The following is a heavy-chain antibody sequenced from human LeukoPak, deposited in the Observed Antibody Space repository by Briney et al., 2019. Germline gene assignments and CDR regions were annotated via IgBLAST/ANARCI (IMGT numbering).Heavy chain of an antibody. Sequence: GGSLRLSCAASGFTVSSNYMSWVRQAPGKGLEWVSVIYSGGSTYYADSVKGRFTISRDNSKNTLYLQMNSLRAEDTAVYYCARDLGGYSYGPPISFDYWGQGTLVTVSS. CDR3: ARDLGGYSYGPPISFDY. CDR1: GFTVSSNY. CDR2: IYSGGST. J-gene: IGHJ4*02. V-gene: IGHV3-66*02. D-gene: IGHD5-18*01.